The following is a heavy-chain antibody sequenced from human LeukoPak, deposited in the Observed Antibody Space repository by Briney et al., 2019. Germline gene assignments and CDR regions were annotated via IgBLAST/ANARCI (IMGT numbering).Heavy chain of an antibody. V-gene: IGHV3-66*01. CDR3: ARGVFYYDSSGSQYFDP. Sequence: GGSLRLSCAASGFTVSSNYMSWARQAPGKGLEWVSVIYSGGSTYYADSVKGRFTISRDNSKNTLYLQMNSLRAEDTAVYYCARGVFYYDSSGSQYFDPWGQGTLVTVSS. CDR2: IYSGGST. J-gene: IGHJ5*02. D-gene: IGHD3-22*01. CDR1: GFTVSSNY.